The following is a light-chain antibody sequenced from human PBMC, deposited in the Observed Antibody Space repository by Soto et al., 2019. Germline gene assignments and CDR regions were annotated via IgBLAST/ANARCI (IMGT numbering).Light chain of an antibody. CDR1: QSLLHSNGYNY. CDR2: LGS. Sequence: DFVMPQSPLSLPVTPGEPASISCRSSQSLLHSNGYNYLYWYLQKPGQSPQLLIYLGSNRAAWVPDRFSGSGSGTHFTLKISRVEAEDVGVYYCMQALQTPWTFGQGAKVEIK. V-gene: IGKV2-28*01. CDR3: MQALQTPWT. J-gene: IGKJ1*01.